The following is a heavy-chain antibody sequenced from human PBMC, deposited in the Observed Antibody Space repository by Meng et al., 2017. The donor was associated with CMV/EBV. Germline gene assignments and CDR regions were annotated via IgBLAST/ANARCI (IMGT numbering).Heavy chain of an antibody. D-gene: IGHD3-16*01. V-gene: IGHV3-48*04. Sequence: GGSLRLSCAASGFTFSSYSMNWVRQAPGKGLEWVSYISSSSSTIYYADSVKGRFTISRGNAKNSLYLQMNSLRAEDTAVYYCARVTMGIRLGDTSGLDYWGQGTLVTVSS. CDR1: GFTFSSYS. J-gene: IGHJ4*02. CDR2: ISSSSSTI. CDR3: ARVTMGIRLGDTSGLDY.